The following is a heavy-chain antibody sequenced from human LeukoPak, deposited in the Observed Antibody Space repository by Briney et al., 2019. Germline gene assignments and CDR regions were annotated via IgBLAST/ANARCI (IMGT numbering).Heavy chain of an antibody. D-gene: IGHD6-6*01. J-gene: IGHJ4*02. CDR3: AREVLYSSSYHFDF. CDR1: GFTFSSFG. Sequence: GGSLRLSCAASGFTFSSFGMHWVRQAPGKGLEWVAVISYDGSIKYYADSVKGRFTISRDNAKNSLFLQMNSLRAEDTAVYYCAREVLYSSSYHFDFWGQGTLVTVSS. CDR2: ISYDGSIK. V-gene: IGHV3-30*03.